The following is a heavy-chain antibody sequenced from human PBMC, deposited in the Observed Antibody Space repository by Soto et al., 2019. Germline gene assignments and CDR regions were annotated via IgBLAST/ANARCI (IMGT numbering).Heavy chain of an antibody. CDR2: IIPILGII. Sequence: QVQLVQSGAEVKKPGSSVKVSCKASGGTFSSYTISWVRQAPGQGLEWMGRIIPILGIINYAQKFQGRVTITADKSTSTAYMELSRLRSEDTAVYYCARGGCSSTSCPDGYYYYYMDVWGKGTTVTVSS. D-gene: IGHD2-2*01. V-gene: IGHV1-69*02. J-gene: IGHJ6*03. CDR1: GGTFSSYT. CDR3: ARGGCSSTSCPDGYYYYYMDV.